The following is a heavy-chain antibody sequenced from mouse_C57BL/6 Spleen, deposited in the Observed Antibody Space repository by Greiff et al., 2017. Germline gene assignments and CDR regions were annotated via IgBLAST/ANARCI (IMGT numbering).Heavy chain of an antibody. CDR1: GFTFSDAW. V-gene: IGHV6-6*01. D-gene: IGHD1-1*01. CDR3: TRPITTVVATKPFWYFDV. J-gene: IGHJ1*03. CDR2: IRNKANNHAT. Sequence: EVQVVESGGGLVQPGGSMKLSCAASGFTFSDAWMDWVRQSPEKGLEWVAEIRNKANNHATYYAESVKGRYTISRDDSKSCVYLQMNSLRAEDTGSYYCTRPITTVVATKPFWYFDVWGTGTTVTVSS.